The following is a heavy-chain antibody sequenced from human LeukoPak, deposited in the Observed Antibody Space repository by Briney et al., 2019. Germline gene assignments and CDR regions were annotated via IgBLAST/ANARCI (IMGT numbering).Heavy chain of an antibody. J-gene: IGHJ5*02. CDR1: GYTFTGYY. V-gene: IGHV1-2*02. CDR2: INPNSGST. Sequence: ASVKVSCKASGYTFTGYYMHWVRQAPGQGLEWMGWINPNSGSTNYAQKFQGRVTMTRDTSISTAYMELSRLRSDDTAVYYCARALRNYKNWFDPWGQGTLVTVSS. D-gene: IGHD1-7*01. CDR3: ARALRNYKNWFDP.